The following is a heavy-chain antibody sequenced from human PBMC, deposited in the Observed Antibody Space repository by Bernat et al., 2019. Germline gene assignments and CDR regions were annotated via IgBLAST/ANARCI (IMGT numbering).Heavy chain of an antibody. V-gene: IGHV3-48*03. J-gene: IGHJ6*02. CDR2: ISSSGSTI. CDR3: ARDGGMWNYYYGMDV. CDR1: GFTFSSYE. D-gene: IGHD3-16*01. Sequence: EVQLVESGGGLVQPGGSLRLSCAASGFTFSSYEMNWVRQAPGKGLEWVSYISSSGSTIYYAGSVKGRFTISRDNAKNSLYLQMNSLRAEDTAVYYCARDGGMWNYYYGMDVWGQGTTVTVSS.